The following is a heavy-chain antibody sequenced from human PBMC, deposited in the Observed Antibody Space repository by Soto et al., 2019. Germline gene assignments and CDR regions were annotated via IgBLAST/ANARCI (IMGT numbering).Heavy chain of an antibody. Sequence: EVQLLESGGGLVQPGGSLRLSCAASGFTFSSSAMSWVRQAPGKGLEWVSAIGDDGASAYYADSVRGRFTISRDNSKNTLYLHMNSLRAEDTALYYCAKVFHYYYYGMDVWGQGTTVTVSS. CDR3: AKVFHYYYYGMDV. J-gene: IGHJ6*02. CDR1: GFTFSSSA. CDR2: IGDDGASA. V-gene: IGHV3-23*01.